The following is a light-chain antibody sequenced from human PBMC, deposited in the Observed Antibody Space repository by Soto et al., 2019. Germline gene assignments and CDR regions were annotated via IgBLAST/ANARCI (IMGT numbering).Light chain of an antibody. CDR3: QQSYSTPLFT. Sequence: DIQMTQSPSSLSASVGDRVTITCRASQSISSYLNWYQQKPGKAPKLLIYAASSLQSGVPSRFSGSGSGTDFTLTINSLQPEDFATYYCQQSYSTPLFTFGHGTKVDIK. V-gene: IGKV1-39*01. CDR1: QSISSY. CDR2: AAS. J-gene: IGKJ3*01.